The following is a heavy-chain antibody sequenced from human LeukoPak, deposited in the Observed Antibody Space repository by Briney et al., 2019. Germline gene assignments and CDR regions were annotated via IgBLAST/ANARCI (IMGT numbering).Heavy chain of an antibody. Sequence: GASVKVSCKASGGTFSSYAISWVRQAPGQGLEWMGRIIPILGIANYAQKFQGRVTITADKSTSTAYMELSSLRSEDMAVYYCARTTDPLGYYYGMDVWGQGTTVTVSS. D-gene: IGHD4-17*01. CDR3: ARTTDPLGYYYGMDV. CDR1: GGTFSSYA. CDR2: IIPILGIA. V-gene: IGHV1-69*04. J-gene: IGHJ6*02.